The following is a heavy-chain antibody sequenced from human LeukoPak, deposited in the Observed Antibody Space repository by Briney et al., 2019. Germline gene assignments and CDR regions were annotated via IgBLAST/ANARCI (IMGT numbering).Heavy chain of an antibody. CDR2: IKHDGSED. CDR1: GFTFSNYW. D-gene: IGHD6-19*01. V-gene: IGHV3-7*01. Sequence: GGSLRLSCAASGFTFSNYWMTWVRQAPGKGLEWVANIKHDGSEDYYLDSVKGRFTISRDNAKNSLFLQMNSLRDEDSAVYFCARDFYRSGSTYYYYYMDVWGKGTMVTVSS. J-gene: IGHJ6*03. CDR3: ARDFYRSGSTYYYYYMDV.